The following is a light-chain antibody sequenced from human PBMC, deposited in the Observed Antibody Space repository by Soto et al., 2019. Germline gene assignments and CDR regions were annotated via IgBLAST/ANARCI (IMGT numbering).Light chain of an antibody. CDR3: MQATQFPVT. CDR1: QSLVHGDGHTY. Sequence: DIGITQTPLSSPFTLGQPSSISCRSSQSLVHGDGHTYLSWLQQRTGQPPRLLIYNISKRSSGVPVRFRGSGAAKDFTQNISKVDAEDVGVYYCMQATQFPVTFGQGSRREIK. CDR2: NIS. V-gene: IGKV2-24*01. J-gene: IGKJ2*01.